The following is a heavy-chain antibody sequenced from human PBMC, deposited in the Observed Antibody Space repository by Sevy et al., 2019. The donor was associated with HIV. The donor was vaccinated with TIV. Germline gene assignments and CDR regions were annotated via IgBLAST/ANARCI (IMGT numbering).Heavy chain of an antibody. Sequence: GGSLRLSCAASGFTLSNYEMNWVRQAPGKGLEWVASITRSGTTMNYAGSVKGRFTISRDTPNSVYLQMNSLRGDDTGVYFCARGPGYYDIGSWLDPWGQGTLVTVS. CDR1: GFTLSNYE. CDR3: ARGPGYYDIGSWLDP. D-gene: IGHD3-16*01. CDR2: ITRSGTTM. J-gene: IGHJ5*02. V-gene: IGHV3-48*03.